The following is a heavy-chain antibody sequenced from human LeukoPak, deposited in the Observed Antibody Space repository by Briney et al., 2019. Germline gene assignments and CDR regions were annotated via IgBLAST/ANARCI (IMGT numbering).Heavy chain of an antibody. CDR2: IYAGDSDT. D-gene: IGHD2-21*02. CDR3: ARHFGRDPYFDY. V-gene: IGHV5-51*01. Sequence: TGESLKISCKGSGFSFTNYWIGWVRQMPGTGLEWVGIIYAGDSDTRYSPSFQGQVTISADKSITTAYLQWSSLKASDTAMYYCARHFGRDPYFDYWGQGTLVTVSS. CDR1: GFSFTNYW. J-gene: IGHJ4*02.